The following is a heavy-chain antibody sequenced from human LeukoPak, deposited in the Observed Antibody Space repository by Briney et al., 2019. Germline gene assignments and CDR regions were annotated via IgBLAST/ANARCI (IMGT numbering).Heavy chain of an antibody. Sequence: TTSETLSLTCTVSGGSISSSSYYWGWIRQPPGKGLEWIGSIYYSGSTYYNPSLKSRVTISVDTSKNQFSLKLSSVTAADTAVYYCARPLEGGGKYGYWGQGTLVTVSS. V-gene: IGHV4-39*01. CDR1: GGSISSSSYY. D-gene: IGHD1-26*01. CDR3: ARPLEGGGKYGY. CDR2: IYYSGST. J-gene: IGHJ4*01.